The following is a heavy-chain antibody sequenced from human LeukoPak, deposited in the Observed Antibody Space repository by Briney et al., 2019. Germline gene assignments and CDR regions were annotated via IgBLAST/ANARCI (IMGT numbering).Heavy chain of an antibody. J-gene: IGHJ4*02. CDR1: GFTFSSYD. Sequence: PGGSLRLSCVGSGFTFSSYDMNWVRQAPGKGLEWVSCIRSSGSIIYYTDSVKGRFTISRANAKTSLFLQMDSMTVEDTAVYYCAGNQPRTSGRYEIDYWGQGTLVTVSS. CDR2: IRSSGSII. D-gene: IGHD6-19*01. V-gene: IGHV3-48*03. CDR3: AGNQPRTSGRYEIDY.